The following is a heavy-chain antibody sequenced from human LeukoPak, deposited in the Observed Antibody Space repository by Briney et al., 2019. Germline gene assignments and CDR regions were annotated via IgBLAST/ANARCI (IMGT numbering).Heavy chain of an antibody. CDR1: GGSISGYC. CDR2: IHDNGDS. V-gene: IGHV4-4*07. CDR3: AGTPYCSSDNCYRFYNGNDGFDI. D-gene: IGHD2-2*01. J-gene: IGHJ3*02. Sequence: SETLSLTCTVSGGSISGYCWSWIRQPAGKGLEWIGRIHDNGDSNHNPSLKSRVTMALDTSGNQVSLKLSSVTAADTAVYYCAGTPYCSSDNCYRFYNGNDGFDIWGQGTKVTVSS.